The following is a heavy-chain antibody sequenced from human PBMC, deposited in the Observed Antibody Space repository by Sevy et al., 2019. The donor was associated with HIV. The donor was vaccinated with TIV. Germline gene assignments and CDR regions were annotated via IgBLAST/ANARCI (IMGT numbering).Heavy chain of an antibody. V-gene: IGHV4-4*02. Sequence: SETLSLTCDVSGGSISSTNWWSWVRQPPGKGLEWIGEVYHSGTTNYNPSLKRRFTMSVDKSKNQFSLKLGSVTAAETALYYCAKRFYYDSSTHYQYYFDYWGQGTLVTVSS. D-gene: IGHD3-22*01. J-gene: IGHJ4*02. CDR3: AKRFYYDSSTHYQYYFDY. CDR2: VYHSGTT. CDR1: GGSISSTNW.